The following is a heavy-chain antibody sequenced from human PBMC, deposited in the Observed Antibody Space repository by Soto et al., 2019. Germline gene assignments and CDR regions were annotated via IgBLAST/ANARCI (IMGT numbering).Heavy chain of an antibody. CDR1: GYSYRTYV. J-gene: IGHJ6*02. CDR2: ISTSNGYT. CDR3: ARDRSFALLERSASGCYRLHV. D-gene: IGHD3-3*01. Sequence: SVKVPCQASGYSYRTYVISWVLQAPGQGLEWMGWISTSNGYTNYAQKFQGTVSMTTDTSTNTPYKEVRSLRSDDTAFYFCARDRSFALLERSASGCYRLHVWGRGTWVTVS. V-gene: IGHV1-18*01.